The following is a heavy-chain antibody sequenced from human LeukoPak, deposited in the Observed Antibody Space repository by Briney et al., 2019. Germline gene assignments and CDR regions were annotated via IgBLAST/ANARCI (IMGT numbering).Heavy chain of an antibody. J-gene: IGHJ4*02. CDR2: INQDGGQK. Sequence: GGSLRLSCAASGFTFSSYAMSWVRQAPGKGLEWVANINQDGGQKNYMDSVKGRFTVSRDNAGNSLFLQMNSLRVEDTAVYYCAREGTPYSSDYWGQGTLITVSS. CDR3: AREGTPYSSDY. CDR1: GFTFSSYA. V-gene: IGHV3-7*01. D-gene: IGHD6-13*01.